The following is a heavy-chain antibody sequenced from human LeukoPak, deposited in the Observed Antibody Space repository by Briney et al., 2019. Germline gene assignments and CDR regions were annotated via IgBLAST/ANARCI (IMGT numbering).Heavy chain of an antibody. Sequence: SETLSLTCSVSGGSISCGDYYWSCIRQPAGKGLECIGRIFPSGTTYYNPSLKSRVTISIDTSKNQFSLKLSSVTAADTAVYYCARDGQQNGEIKYYFYMDVWGGGTTVTVSS. CDR2: IFPSGTT. CDR3: ARDGQQNGEIKYYFYMDV. D-gene: IGHD1-1*01. V-gene: IGHV4-61*02. CDR1: GGSISCGDYY. J-gene: IGHJ6*03.